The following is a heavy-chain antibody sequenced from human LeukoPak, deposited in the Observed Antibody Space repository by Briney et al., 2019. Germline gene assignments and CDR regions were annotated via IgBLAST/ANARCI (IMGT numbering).Heavy chain of an antibody. CDR3: ARASEYKWNSYYYHMDV. Sequence: GASVKVSCKASGYTFTSYDINWVRQATGQGLEWMGWMNPNSGNTGYAQKFQGRVTITRNTSISTAYMELSSLRSEDTAVYYCARASEYKWNSYYYHMDVWGKGTTVTVSS. CDR2: MNPNSGNT. J-gene: IGHJ6*03. D-gene: IGHD1-20*01. CDR1: GYTFTSYD. V-gene: IGHV1-8*03.